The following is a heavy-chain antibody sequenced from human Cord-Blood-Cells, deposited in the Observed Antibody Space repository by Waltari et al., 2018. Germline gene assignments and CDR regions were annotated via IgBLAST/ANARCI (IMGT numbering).Heavy chain of an antibody. D-gene: IGHD3-10*01. V-gene: IGHV4-34*01. Sequence: QVQLQQWGAGLLKPSETLSLTCAVYGGSFSGYYWSWIRQPPGTGLEWIGEINHSGSTNYNPSLKSRVTISVDTSKNQFSRKLSSVTAADTAVYYCAREYGSGSYIFDYWGQGTLVTVSS. CDR3: AREYGSGSYIFDY. J-gene: IGHJ4*02. CDR1: GGSFSGYY. CDR2: INHSGST.